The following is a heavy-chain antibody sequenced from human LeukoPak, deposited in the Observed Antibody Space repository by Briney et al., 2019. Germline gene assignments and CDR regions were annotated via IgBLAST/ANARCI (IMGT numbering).Heavy chain of an antibody. CDR1: GGTFSSYA. CDR3: ARGDTAMEGSFDY. Sequence: SVKVSCKASGGTFSSYAISWVRQAPGQGLEWMGRIIPILGIANYAQKFQGRVTITADKSTSTAYMELSSLRSEGTAVYYCARGDTAMEGSFDYWGQGTLVTVSS. D-gene: IGHD5-18*01. J-gene: IGHJ4*02. V-gene: IGHV1-69*04. CDR2: IIPILGIA.